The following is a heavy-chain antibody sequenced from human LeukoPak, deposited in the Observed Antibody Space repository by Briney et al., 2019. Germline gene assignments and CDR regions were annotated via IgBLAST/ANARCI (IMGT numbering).Heavy chain of an antibody. V-gene: IGHV3-30*03. J-gene: IGHJ4*02. Sequence: GGSLRLSCAASGFTFSSYGMHWVRQAPGKGLEWVAVISYDGSNKYYADFVKGRFTISRDNSKNTLYLQMNSLRAEDTAVYYCASGSSGDYWGQGTLVTVSS. D-gene: IGHD6-25*01. CDR3: ASGSSGDY. CDR1: GFTFSSYG. CDR2: ISYDGSNK.